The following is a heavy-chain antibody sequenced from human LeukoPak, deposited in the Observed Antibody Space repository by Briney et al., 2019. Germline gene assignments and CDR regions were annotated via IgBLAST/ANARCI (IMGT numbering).Heavy chain of an antibody. V-gene: IGHV3-20*04. CDR1: GFTFYDYG. J-gene: IGHJ6*03. D-gene: IGHD2-8*01. CDR2: INWKGGST. CDR3: ARAQYCTNGVCLELYYYYTDV. Sequence: GVSVSLLCAASGFTFYDYGVRWVPHARGKGLEEVAGINWKGGSTGYADSVKGRFNISRDNAKNSLYVQMNSLRAEDTALYYCARAQYCTNGVCLELYYYYTDVWGKGTTVTVSS.